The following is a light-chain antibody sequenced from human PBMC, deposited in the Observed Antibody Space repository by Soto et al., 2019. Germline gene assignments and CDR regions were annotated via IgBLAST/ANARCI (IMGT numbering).Light chain of an antibody. J-gene: IGLJ2*01. CDR2: EDS. CDR3: SSYAGSNNLV. CDR1: SSDVGGYNY. V-gene: IGLV2-8*01. Sequence: QSALTQPPSASGSPGQSVTFSCTGTSSDVGGYNYVSWYQQHPGKAPKLMIYEDSKRPSGVPDRFSGSKSGNTASLTVSGLQAEDEADYYCSSYAGSNNLVFGGGTKLTVL.